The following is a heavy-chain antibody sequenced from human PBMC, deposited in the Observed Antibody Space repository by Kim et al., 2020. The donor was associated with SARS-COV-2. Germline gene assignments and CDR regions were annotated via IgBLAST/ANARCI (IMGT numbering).Heavy chain of an antibody. CDR2: IKRKSDGGTT. CDR3: STGRAV. J-gene: IGHJ4*02. CDR1: GFTFSDAW. V-gene: IGHV3-15*01. D-gene: IGHD4-17*01. Sequence: GGSLRLSCVASGFTFSDAWMNWVRRAPGKGLEWVARIKRKSDGGTTDYTSPVEGRFTISRDDSKDTLYLQMNSLKTEDTAIYYGSTGRAVWGQGTLVTVS.